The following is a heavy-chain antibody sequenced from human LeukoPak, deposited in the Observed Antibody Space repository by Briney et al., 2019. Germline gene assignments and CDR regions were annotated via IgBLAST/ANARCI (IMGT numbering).Heavy chain of an antibody. CDR2: IYTSGST. CDR3: ARAITMVRGVIISYFDY. V-gene: IGHV4-4*07. CDR1: GGSISSYY. D-gene: IGHD3-10*01. Sequence: SETLSLTCTVSGGSISSYYWSWIRQPAGKGLEWIGRIYTSGSTNYNPSLKSRVTMSVDTSKNQFSLKLSSVTAADTAVYYCARAITMVRGVIISYFDYWGQGTLVTVSS. J-gene: IGHJ4*02.